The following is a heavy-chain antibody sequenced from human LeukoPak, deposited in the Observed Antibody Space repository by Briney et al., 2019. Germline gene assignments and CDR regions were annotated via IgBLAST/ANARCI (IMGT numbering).Heavy chain of an antibody. Sequence: ASVKASCKTSGYVFINYYIHWVRLAPGQGLQWMGWINPKSGATNYAQSFQGRVALTTDTSISTAYMELSSLRPDDTAIYFCARSVTYNWFDPWGQGTRVTVSS. V-gene: IGHV1-2*02. J-gene: IGHJ5*02. CDR2: INPKSGAT. D-gene: IGHD2-21*02. CDR3: ARSVTYNWFDP. CDR1: GYVFINYY.